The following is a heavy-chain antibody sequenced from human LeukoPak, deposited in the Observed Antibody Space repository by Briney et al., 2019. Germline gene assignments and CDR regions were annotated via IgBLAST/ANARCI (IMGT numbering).Heavy chain of an antibody. CDR1: GYTFTSYG. CDR2: ISAYNGNT. D-gene: IGHD5-18*01. Sequence: ASVKVSCKASGYTFTSYGISWVRQAPGQGLEWMGWISAYNGNTNYAQKLQGRVTMTTDTSTSTAYMELRSLRSDDTAVYYCARDHLGSGYSCGYRAFDIWGQGTMVTVSS. V-gene: IGHV1-18*01. CDR3: ARDHLGSGYSCGYRAFDI. J-gene: IGHJ3*02.